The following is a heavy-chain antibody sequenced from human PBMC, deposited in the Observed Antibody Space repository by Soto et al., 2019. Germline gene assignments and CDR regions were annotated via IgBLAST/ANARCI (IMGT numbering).Heavy chain of an antibody. D-gene: IGHD2-15*01. CDR2: IIPIFGTA. CDR3: AREKMEGYCSGGSCAQRAFDY. Sequence: SVKVSCKASGGTFSSYAISWVRQAPGQGLEWMGGIIPIFGTANYAQKFQGRVTITADKSTSTAYMELSSLRSEDTAVYYCAREKMEGYCSGGSCAQRAFDYWGQGTLVTVSS. CDR1: GGTFSSYA. V-gene: IGHV1-69*06. J-gene: IGHJ4*02.